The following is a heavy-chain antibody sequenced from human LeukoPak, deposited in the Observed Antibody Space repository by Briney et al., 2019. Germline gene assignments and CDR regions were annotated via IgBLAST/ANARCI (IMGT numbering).Heavy chain of an antibody. CDR1: GFTFSSYA. CDR2: ISGSGGST. V-gene: IGHV3-23*01. J-gene: IGHJ4*02. Sequence: PGGSLRLSCAASGFTFSSYAMSWVRQAPGKGLEWVSAISGSGGSTYYADSVKGRFTISRDNSKNTLYLKTNSLRAEDTAVYYCANSAGSGWDYYFDYWGQGTLVTVSS. D-gene: IGHD6-19*01. CDR3: ANSAGSGWDYYFDY.